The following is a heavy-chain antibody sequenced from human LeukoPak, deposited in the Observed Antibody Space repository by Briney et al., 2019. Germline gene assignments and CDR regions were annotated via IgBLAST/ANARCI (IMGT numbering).Heavy chain of an antibody. V-gene: IGHV4-59*01. CDR3: ARDSSGWPKAHDY. CDR1: GGSISSYY. Sequence: SETLSLTCTVSGGSISSYYWSWIRQPPGKGLEWIGYIYYSGSTNYNPSLKSRVTISVDTSKNQFSLKLSSVTAADTAVYYCARDSSGWPKAHDYWGQGTLVTVSS. D-gene: IGHD6-19*01. CDR2: IYYSGST. J-gene: IGHJ4*02.